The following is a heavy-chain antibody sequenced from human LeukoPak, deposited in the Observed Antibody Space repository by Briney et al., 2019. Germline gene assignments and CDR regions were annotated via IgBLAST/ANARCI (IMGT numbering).Heavy chain of an antibody. V-gene: IGHV1-18*01. J-gene: IGHJ6*03. CDR1: GYTFTSYG. D-gene: IGHD4-11*01. CDR2: ISAYNGNT. CDR3: ASFSTVTTKGYYYYMDV. Sequence: ASVKVSCKASGYTFTSYGISWVRQAPGQGLEWMGWISAYNGNTNYAQKLQGRVTMTTDPSTSTAYMELRSLRSDDTAVYYCASFSTVTTKGYYYYMDVWGKGTTVTVSS.